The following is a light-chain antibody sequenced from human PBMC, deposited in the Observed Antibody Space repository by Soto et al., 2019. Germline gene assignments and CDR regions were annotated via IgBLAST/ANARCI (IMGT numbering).Light chain of an antibody. J-gene: IGLJ2*01. CDR3: CSYAGGYTHAV. CDR2: DVS. CDR1: SSDVGTYNY. Sequence: QSVLTQPRAVSGPPGQSVSISCSGTSSDVGTYNYVSWYQQHPGKAPKLMIYDVSKRPSGVPDLFSGSKSGNTASLTISGLEAEDEADYYCCSYAGGYTHAVFGGGTKLTVL. V-gene: IGLV2-11*01.